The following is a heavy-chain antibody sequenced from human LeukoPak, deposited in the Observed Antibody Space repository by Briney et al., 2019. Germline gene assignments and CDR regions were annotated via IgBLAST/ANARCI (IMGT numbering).Heavy chain of an antibody. CDR3: AREPTAGDQSTWFDP. CDR1: GGSISSSSYY. Sequence: SETLSLTCTVSGGSISSSSYYWGWIRQPPGKGLEWIGSIYYSGSTYYNPSLKSRVTISVDTSKNQFSLKLSSVTAADTAVYYCAREPTAGDQSTWFDPWGQGTLVTVSS. V-gene: IGHV4-39*07. CDR2: IYYSGST. J-gene: IGHJ5*02. D-gene: IGHD6-13*01.